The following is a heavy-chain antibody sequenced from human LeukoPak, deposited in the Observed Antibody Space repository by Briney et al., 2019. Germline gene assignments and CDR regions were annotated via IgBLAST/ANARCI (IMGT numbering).Heavy chain of an antibody. CDR2: IYYNGNS. V-gene: IGHV4-39*02. J-gene: IGHJ4*02. CDR1: GGSITNPTYH. D-gene: IGHD2-2*01. Sequence: SDTLSLTCTVSGGSITNPTYHWGWLRQPPGKGLEWIGSIYYNGNSYYNLDLKSRLTLSIDTSNNQFSLKLESVTAADTAVYYCTSEYSCSLAYWGQGTLVTVSS. CDR3: TSEYSCSLAY.